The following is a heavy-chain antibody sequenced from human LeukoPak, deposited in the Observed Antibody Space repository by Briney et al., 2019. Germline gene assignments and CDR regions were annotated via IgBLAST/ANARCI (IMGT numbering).Heavy chain of an antibody. D-gene: IGHD2-2*01. CDR3: ARTTEGYCSRTSCYGFSYSYYMDV. Sequence: PSETLSLTCTVSGGSISSSSYYWGWIRQPPGKGLEWIGSIYYSGSTYYNPSLKSRVTISVDTSKNQFSLKLSSVTAADTAVYYCARTTEGYCSRTSCYGFSYSYYMDVWGKGTTVTISS. CDR1: GGSISSSSYY. CDR2: IYYSGST. J-gene: IGHJ6*03. V-gene: IGHV4-39*07.